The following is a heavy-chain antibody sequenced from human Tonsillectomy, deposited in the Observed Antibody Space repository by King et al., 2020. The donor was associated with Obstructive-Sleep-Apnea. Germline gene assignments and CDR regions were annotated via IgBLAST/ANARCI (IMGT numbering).Heavy chain of an antibody. D-gene: IGHD3-16*01. Sequence: VQLVESGGSLVQPGGSLRLSCAVSGFTFTSYAMTWVRQEPGKGLEWVSAIIGGGVDTYYADSVKGRFTISRDISKNTLYLQMNSLRPEDTAVYYCTRRVDDYVWGDYFVDFWGQGTLVTVSS. V-gene: IGHV3-23*04. J-gene: IGHJ4*02. CDR1: GFTFTSYA. CDR2: IIGGGVDT. CDR3: TRRVDDYVWGDYFVDF.